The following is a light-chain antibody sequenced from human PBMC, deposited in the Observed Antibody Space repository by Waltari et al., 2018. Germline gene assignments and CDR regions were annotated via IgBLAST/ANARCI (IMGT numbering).Light chain of an antibody. CDR3: QQYNRWPPIT. CDR1: QSIASN. V-gene: IGKV3-15*01. J-gene: IGKJ5*01. Sequence: EVVMTQSPATLSLFPGERATLSCRASQSIASNLPWYQQKPAQAPRLLIYEASTMPTGISARFRGSGSGAEFTLTISSLQSEDSAVYYCQQYNRWPPITFGQGTRLEIK. CDR2: EAS.